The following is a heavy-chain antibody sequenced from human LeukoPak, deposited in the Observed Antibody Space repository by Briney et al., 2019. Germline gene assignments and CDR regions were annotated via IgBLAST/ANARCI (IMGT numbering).Heavy chain of an antibody. CDR1: GFTFSSYE. CDR3: ARETTVTSGWFDP. Sequence: GGSLRLSCAASGFTFSSYEMNWVRQAPGKGLEWVSYISSSGSTIYYADSVKGRFTISRDNAKNSLYLQMNNLRAEDTAVYYCARETTVTSGWFDPWGQGTLVTVSS. CDR2: ISSSGSTI. J-gene: IGHJ5*02. V-gene: IGHV3-48*03. D-gene: IGHD4-17*01.